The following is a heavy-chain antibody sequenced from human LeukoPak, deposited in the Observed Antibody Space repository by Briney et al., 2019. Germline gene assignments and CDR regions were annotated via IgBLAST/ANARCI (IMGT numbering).Heavy chain of an antibody. CDR2: INHSGST. D-gene: IGHD3-22*01. CDR3: ARDAGYYDSSGYYSYFDY. J-gene: IGHJ4*02. CDR1: GGSFSGYY. V-gene: IGHV4-34*01. Sequence: SETLSLTCAVYGGSFSGYYWSWIRQPPGKGLEWIGEINHSGSTNYNPSLKSRVTISVDTSKNQFSLKLSSVTAADTAVYYCARDAGYYDSSGYYSYFDYWGQGTLVTVSS.